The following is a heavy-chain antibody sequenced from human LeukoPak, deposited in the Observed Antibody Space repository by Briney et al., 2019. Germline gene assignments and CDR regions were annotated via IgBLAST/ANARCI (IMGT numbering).Heavy chain of an antibody. CDR1: GFTFSDYS. CDR3: ARGMYDFWSGFDH. CDR2: ISSSSSTI. J-gene: IGHJ5*02. Sequence: GGSLRLSCAASGFTFSDYSMNWVRQAPGKGLEWISYISSSSSTIYYADSVKGRFTISRDNAKNSLYLQMNSLRAEDTAVYYCARGMYDFWSGFDHWGQGTLVTVSS. V-gene: IGHV3-48*04. D-gene: IGHD3-3*01.